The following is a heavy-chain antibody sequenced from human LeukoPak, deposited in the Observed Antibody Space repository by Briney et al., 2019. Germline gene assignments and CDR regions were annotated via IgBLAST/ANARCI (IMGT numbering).Heavy chain of an antibody. Sequence: GGSLRLSCAAYGFTFNYNGMNWVRQAPGKELEGVAFISYDGANKYYTESVRGRFTISRDNSKNTLYLQMNSLRPEDTAVYYCAKDWGGDYGDYAGDYWGQGTLVTVSS. D-gene: IGHD4-17*01. CDR1: GFTFNYNG. CDR3: AKDWGGDYGDYAGDY. J-gene: IGHJ4*02. V-gene: IGHV3-30*18. CDR2: ISYDGANK.